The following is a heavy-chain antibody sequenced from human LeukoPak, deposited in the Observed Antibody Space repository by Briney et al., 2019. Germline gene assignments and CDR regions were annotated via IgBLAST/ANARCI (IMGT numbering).Heavy chain of an antibody. J-gene: IGHJ6*02. CDR2: INHSGST. CDR3: ARGRHGYYDILTGYYPHGGHYGMDV. CDR1: GGSFSGYY. D-gene: IGHD3-9*01. V-gene: IGHV4-34*01. Sequence: SETLSLTCAVYGGSFSGYYWSWIRQPPGKGLEWIGEINHSGSTNYNPSLKSRVTISVDTSKNQFSRKLSSVTAADPGVYYCARGRHGYYDILTGYYPHGGHYGMDVWGQGTTVTVSS.